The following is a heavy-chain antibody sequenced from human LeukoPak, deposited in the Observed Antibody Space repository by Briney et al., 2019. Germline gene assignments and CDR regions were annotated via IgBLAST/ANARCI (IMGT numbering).Heavy chain of an antibody. J-gene: IGHJ3*01. Sequence: SEAFFLICTVSGDYIRSSTYYGGWIHQSPGKGLEWIGTFSFSGNTYYNPSLKSRVIISVDTSKNRFSLRLTSVTAADTAVYYCARRGPIRVVISKGLDVWGQGTRVTVSS. CDR1: GDYIRSSTYY. CDR2: FSFSGNT. CDR3: ARRGPIRVVISKGLDV. V-gene: IGHV4-39*07. D-gene: IGHD3-16*02.